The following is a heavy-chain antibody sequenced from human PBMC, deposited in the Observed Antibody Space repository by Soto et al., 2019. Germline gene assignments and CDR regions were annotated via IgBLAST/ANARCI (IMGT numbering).Heavy chain of an antibody. CDR3: ARTTYLSGGSGYYYDSSGYFLDY. CDR1: GGSISSGGYY. Sequence: SETLSLTCTVSGGSISSGGYYWSWIRQHPGKGLEWIGYIYYSGSTYYNPSLKSRVTISVDTSKNQFSLKLSSVTAADTAVYYCARTTYLSGGSGYYYDSSGYFLDYWGQGTLVTVSS. D-gene: IGHD3-22*01. CDR2: IYYSGST. J-gene: IGHJ4*02. V-gene: IGHV4-31*03.